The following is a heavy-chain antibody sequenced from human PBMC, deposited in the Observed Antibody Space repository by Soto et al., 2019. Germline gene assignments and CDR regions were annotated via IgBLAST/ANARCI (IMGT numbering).Heavy chain of an antibody. J-gene: IGHJ4*02. Sequence: EVQLVESGGGLVQPGGSLRLSCAASGFTVSSNYMSWVRQAPGKGLEWVSVIYSGGSTYSADSVKCRFTISRDNSKNTLYLQMNCLRAEDTSVYYCAIEYSSGWSKTGFDYWGQGTLVTVSS. D-gene: IGHD6-19*01. CDR3: AIEYSSGWSKTGFDY. V-gene: IGHV3-66*01. CDR1: GFTVSSNY. CDR2: IYSGGST.